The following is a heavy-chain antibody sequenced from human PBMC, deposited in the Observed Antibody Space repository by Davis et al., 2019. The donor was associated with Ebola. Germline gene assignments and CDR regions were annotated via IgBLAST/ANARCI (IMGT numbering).Heavy chain of an antibody. CDR3: ARDYGMGTRYYGMDV. J-gene: IGHJ6*02. D-gene: IGHD3-9*01. V-gene: IGHV3-33*01. CDR1: GFTFSDFA. Sequence: GGSLRLSCAASGFTFSDFAMHWVRQAPGKGLEWVAVIWFDGSNEYYADSVKGRFTISGDNSRNTLYLQMNSLRAEDTAVYYCARDYGMGTRYYGMDVWGQGTTVTVSS. CDR2: IWFDGSNE.